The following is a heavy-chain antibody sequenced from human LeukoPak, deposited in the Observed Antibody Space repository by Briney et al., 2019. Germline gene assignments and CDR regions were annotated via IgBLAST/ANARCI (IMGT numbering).Heavy chain of an antibody. D-gene: IGHD3-10*01. CDR3: ARDGVRGVINDAFDI. CDR2: IYYSGST. V-gene: IGHV4-39*07. J-gene: IGHJ3*02. Sequence: SETLSLTCTVSGGSISSSSYYWGWIRQPPGKGLEWIGGIYYSGSTYYNPSLKSRVTISVDTSKNQFSLKLSSVTAADTAVYYCARDGVRGVINDAFDIWGQGTMVTVSS. CDR1: GGSISSSSYY.